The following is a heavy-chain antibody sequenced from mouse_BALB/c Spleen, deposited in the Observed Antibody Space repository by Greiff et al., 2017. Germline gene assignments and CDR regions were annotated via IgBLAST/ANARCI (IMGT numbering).Heavy chain of an antibody. CDR1: GFTFSSYT. Sequence: EVKLVESGGGLVQPGGSLKLSCAASGFTFSSYTMSWVRQTPEKRLEWVAYISNGGGSTYYPDTVKGRFTISRDNAKNTLYLQMSSLKSEDTAMYYCARQDGYPYAMDYWGQGTSVTVSS. CDR2: ISNGGGST. V-gene: IGHV5-12-2*01. CDR3: ARQDGYPYAMDY. J-gene: IGHJ4*01. D-gene: IGHD1-2*01.